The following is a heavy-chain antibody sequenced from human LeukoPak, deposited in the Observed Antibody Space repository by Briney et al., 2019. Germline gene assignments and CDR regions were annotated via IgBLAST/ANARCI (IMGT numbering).Heavy chain of an antibody. Sequence: ASVKVSCKASGGTFSSYAISWVRQAPGQGLEWKGGIIPIFGTANYAQKFQGRVTITTDESTSTAYMELSSLRSEDTAVYYCAREGGYCSSTSCYTSLEVGAFDIWGQGTMVTVSS. CDR2: IIPIFGTA. CDR1: GGTFSSYA. CDR3: AREGGYCSSTSCYTSLEVGAFDI. D-gene: IGHD2-2*02. J-gene: IGHJ3*02. V-gene: IGHV1-69*05.